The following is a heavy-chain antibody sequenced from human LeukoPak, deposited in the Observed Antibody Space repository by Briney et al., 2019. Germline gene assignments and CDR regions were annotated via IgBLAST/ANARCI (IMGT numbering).Heavy chain of an antibody. CDR1: GYTFTGYY. Sequence: ASVKVSCKASGYTFTGYYMHWVRQAPGQGLEWMGWISAYNGNTNYAQKLQGRVTMTTDTSTSTAYMELRSLRSDDTAVYYCARDSGSYSFDYWGQGTLVTVSS. V-gene: IGHV1-18*04. J-gene: IGHJ4*02. CDR2: ISAYNGNT. D-gene: IGHD1-26*01. CDR3: ARDSGSYSFDY.